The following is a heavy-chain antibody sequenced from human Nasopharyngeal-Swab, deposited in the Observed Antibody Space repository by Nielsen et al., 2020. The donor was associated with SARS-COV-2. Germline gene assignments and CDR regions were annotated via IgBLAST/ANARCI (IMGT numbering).Heavy chain of an antibody. D-gene: IGHD3-22*01. V-gene: IGHV3-21*01. CDR1: GFTFSGYT. CDR3: ARDQWFSYYDRYAVGYYYYGMDV. J-gene: IGHJ6*02. CDR2: ISSTTPYI. Sequence: GESLKISCVASGFTFSGYTMNWVRQAPGKGLEWISSISSTTPYIYYADSVKGRFTISRDNAKNSLYLQMNSLRAEDTAVYYCARDQWFSYYDRYAVGYYYYGMDVWGQGTTVTVSS.